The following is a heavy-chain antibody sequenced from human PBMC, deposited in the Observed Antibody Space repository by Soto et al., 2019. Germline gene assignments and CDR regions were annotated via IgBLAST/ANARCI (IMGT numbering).Heavy chain of an antibody. CDR3: ARGVSP. CDR1: GGSFSGYI. Sequence: SETLSLTCDVYGGSFSGYIWTWIRQTPGKGLQWIGQINHSGSANYNPSLKSRVTISVDTSKNQFSLKLSSVTAADTAVYYCARGVSPWAQETLLTVSS. J-gene: IGHJ5*02. CDR2: INHSGSA. V-gene: IGHV4-34*01.